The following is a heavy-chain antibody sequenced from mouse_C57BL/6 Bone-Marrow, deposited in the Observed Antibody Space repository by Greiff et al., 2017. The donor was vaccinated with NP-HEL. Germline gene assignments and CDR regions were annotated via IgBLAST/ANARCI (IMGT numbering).Heavy chain of an antibody. CDR3: ASSAPFTTVVGFDV. D-gene: IGHD1-1*01. V-gene: IGHV1-59*01. CDR1: GYTFTSYW. Sequence: QVQLQQPGAELVRPGTSVKLSCKASGYTFTSYWMHWVKQRPGQGLEWIGVIDPSDSYTNYNQKFKGKDTLTVDTSSSTAYIQLSSLTSEHSAVYYCASSAPFTTVVGFDVWGTGTTVTVSS. CDR2: IDPSDSYT. J-gene: IGHJ1*03.